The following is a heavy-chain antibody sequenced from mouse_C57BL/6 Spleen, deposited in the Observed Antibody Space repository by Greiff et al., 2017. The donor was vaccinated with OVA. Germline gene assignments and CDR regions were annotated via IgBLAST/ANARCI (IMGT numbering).Heavy chain of an antibody. CDR1: GFTFSDYG. V-gene: IGHV5-17*01. CDR3: ARENYDGIYYYAMDY. CDR2: ISSGSSTI. J-gene: IGHJ4*01. Sequence: EVNVVESGGGLVKPGGSLKLSCAASGFTFSDYGMHWVRQAPEKGLEWVAYISSGSSTIYYADTVKGRFTISRDNAKNTLFLQMTSLRSEDTAMYYCARENYDGIYYYAMDYWGQGTSVTVSS. D-gene: IGHD2-4*01.